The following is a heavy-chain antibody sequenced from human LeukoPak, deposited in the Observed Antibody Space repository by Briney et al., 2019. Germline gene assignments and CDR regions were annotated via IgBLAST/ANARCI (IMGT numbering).Heavy chain of an antibody. CDR1: GASISVYY. J-gene: IGHJ6*02. CDR2: ISDSGST. V-gene: IGHV4-59*08. D-gene: IGHD1-26*01. Sequence: SETLSLTCTVSGASISVYYWRWIRQPPGKGLEWIGCISDSGSTNFHPSLRSRVTIPVDTSKNQFSLKLSSVTAADTAVYYCARHGIVGATTFYFGMDVWGQGTTVTVSS. CDR3: ARHGIVGATTFYFGMDV.